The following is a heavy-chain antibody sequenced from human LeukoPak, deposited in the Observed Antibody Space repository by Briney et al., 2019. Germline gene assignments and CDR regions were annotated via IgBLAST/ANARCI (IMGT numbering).Heavy chain of an antibody. CDR1: GFTFSSYA. J-gene: IGHJ4*02. Sequence: GRSLRLSCAASGFTFSSYAMHWVRQAPGKGLEWVALISYDGSNKYYADSVKGRFTISRDNSKNTLYLQINSLRAEDTAVYYCARDPSSGSTGYFDYWGQGTLVTVSS. CDR3: ARDPSSGSTGYFDY. V-gene: IGHV3-30*04. CDR2: ISYDGSNK. D-gene: IGHD1-26*01.